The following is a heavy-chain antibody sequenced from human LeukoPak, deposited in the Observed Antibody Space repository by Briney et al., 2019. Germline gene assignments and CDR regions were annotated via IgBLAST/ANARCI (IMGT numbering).Heavy chain of an antibody. CDR2: ISAYNGNT. CDR3: ARDAFRSIAVAGLSWFDP. Sequence: ASVKVSCKASGYTFTSYGISWVRQAPGQGLEWMGWISAYNGNTNYAQKLQGRVTMTTDTSTSTAYMELRSLRSDDTAVYYCARDAFRSIAVAGLSWFDPWGQGTLVTVSS. V-gene: IGHV1-18*01. D-gene: IGHD6-19*01. CDR1: GYTFTSYG. J-gene: IGHJ5*02.